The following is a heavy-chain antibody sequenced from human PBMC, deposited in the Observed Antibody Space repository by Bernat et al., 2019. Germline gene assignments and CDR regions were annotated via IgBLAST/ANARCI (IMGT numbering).Heavy chain of an antibody. V-gene: IGHV4-34*01. J-gene: IGHJ6*03. CDR2: INHSGST. Sequence: QVQLQQWGAGLLKPSETLSLTCAVYGGSFSGYYWSWIRQPPGKGPEWIGEINHSGSTNYNPSLKSRVTISVDTSKNQFSLKLSSVTAADTAVYYCARGGYDYIWGSYRYYYYYMDVWGKGTTVTVSS. CDR3: ARGGYDYIWGSYRYYYYYMDV. D-gene: IGHD3-16*02. CDR1: GGSFSGYY.